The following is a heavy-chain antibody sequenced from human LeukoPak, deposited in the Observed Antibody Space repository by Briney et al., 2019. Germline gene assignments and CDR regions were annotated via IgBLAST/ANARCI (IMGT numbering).Heavy chain of an antibody. D-gene: IGHD6-13*01. J-gene: IGHJ6*02. CDR1: GFTFSSNY. CDR2: IYSGGST. Sequence: GGSLRLSCAASGFTFSSNYMSWVRQAPGKGLEWVSVIYSGGSTYYADSVKGRFTISRHNSKNTLYLQMNSLRAEDTAVYYCASNPAAAGMFYYYGMDVWGQGTTVTVSS. V-gene: IGHV3-53*04. CDR3: ASNPAAAGMFYYYGMDV.